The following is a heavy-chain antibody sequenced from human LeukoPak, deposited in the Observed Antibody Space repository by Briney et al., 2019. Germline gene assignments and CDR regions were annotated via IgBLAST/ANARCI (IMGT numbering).Heavy chain of an antibody. CDR3: ARNYYDFWSGYYTGYYYGMDV. CDR2: ISSSGSTI. CDR1: GFTFSDYY. J-gene: IGHJ6*02. D-gene: IGHD3-3*01. Sequence: GGSLRLSCAASGFTFSDYYMSWIRQAPGKGLEWVSYISSSGSTIYYADSVKGRFTISRDNAKNSLYPQMNSLRAEDTAVYYCARNYYDFWSGYYTGYYYGMDVWGQGTTVTVSS. V-gene: IGHV3-11*01.